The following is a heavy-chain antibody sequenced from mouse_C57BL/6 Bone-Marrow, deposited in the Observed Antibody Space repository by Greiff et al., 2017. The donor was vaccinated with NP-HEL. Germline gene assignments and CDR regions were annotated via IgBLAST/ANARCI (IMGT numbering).Heavy chain of an antibody. V-gene: IGHV1-78*01. CDR3: ARSYDYDFYYYAMDY. D-gene: IGHD2-4*01. Sequence: VQLQQSDAELVKPGASVKISCKVSGYTFTDHTIHWMKQRPEQGLEWIGNIYPRDGSTKYIEKFKGKATLTADKSSSTAYMQLNSLTSEDSAVXFCARSYDYDFYYYAMDYWGQGTSVTVSS. CDR1: GYTFTDHT. J-gene: IGHJ4*01. CDR2: IYPRDGST.